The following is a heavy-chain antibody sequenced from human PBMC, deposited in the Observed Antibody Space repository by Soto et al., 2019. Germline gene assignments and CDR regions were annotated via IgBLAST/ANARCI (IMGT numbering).Heavy chain of an antibody. CDR1: GGSISSYY. V-gene: IGHV4-59*01. J-gene: IGHJ3*02. Sequence: PSETLSLTCTVSGGSISSYYWSWIRQPPGKGLEWIGYIYYSGSTNYNPSLKSRVTISVDTSKNQFSLKLSSVTAADTAVYYCARSLPGDAFDIWGQGTMVTVSS. CDR3: ARSLPGDAFDI. D-gene: IGHD3-10*01. CDR2: IYYSGST.